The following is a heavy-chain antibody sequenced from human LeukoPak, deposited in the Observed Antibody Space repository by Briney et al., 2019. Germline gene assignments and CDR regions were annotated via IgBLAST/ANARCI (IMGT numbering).Heavy chain of an antibody. V-gene: IGHV4-59*01. Sequence: SETLSLTCTVSGGSISSYYWSWIRQPPGKGLEWIGYIYYSGSTSYNPSLKSRVTISVDTSKNQFSLKLSSVTAADTAVYYCARGVPTYSSSWYGGMDVWGQGTTVTVSS. CDR2: IYYSGST. CDR1: GGSISSYY. CDR3: ARGVPTYSSSWYGGMDV. D-gene: IGHD6-13*01. J-gene: IGHJ6*02.